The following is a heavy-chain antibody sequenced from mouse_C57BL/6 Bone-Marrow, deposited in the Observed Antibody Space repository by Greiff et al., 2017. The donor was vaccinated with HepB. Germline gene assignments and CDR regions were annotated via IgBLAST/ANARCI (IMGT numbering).Heavy chain of an antibody. CDR3: ARRRIYYYGGGFAY. CDR1: GFNIKDYY. CDR2: IDPEDGET. Sequence: VQLQQSGAELVKPGASVKLSCTASGFNIKDYYMHWVKQRTEQGLEWIGRIDPEDGETKYDPKFQGKATITADPSSNTAYLQRSSLTSEDTAVYYCARRRIYYYGGGFAYWGQGTLVTVSA. V-gene: IGHV14-2*01. J-gene: IGHJ3*01. D-gene: IGHD1-1*01.